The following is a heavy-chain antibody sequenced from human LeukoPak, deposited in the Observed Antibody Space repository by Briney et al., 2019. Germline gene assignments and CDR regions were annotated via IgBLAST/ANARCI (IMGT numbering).Heavy chain of an antibody. Sequence: GGSLRLSCAASGFTFSSYGMSWVRQAPGKGLEWVAFIRYDGSNKYYADSVKGRFTISRDNSKNTLYLQMNSLRAEDTAVYYCAKDLRTVTMTNAFDIWGQGTMVTVSS. J-gene: IGHJ3*02. CDR3: AKDLRTVTMTNAFDI. CDR1: GFTFSSYG. D-gene: IGHD4-17*01. V-gene: IGHV3-30*02. CDR2: IRYDGSNK.